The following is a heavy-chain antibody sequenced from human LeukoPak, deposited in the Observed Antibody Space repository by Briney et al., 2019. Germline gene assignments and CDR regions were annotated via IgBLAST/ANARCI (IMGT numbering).Heavy chain of an antibody. J-gene: IGHJ4*02. CDR1: GGSISSYY. Sequence: SETLSLTCTVSGGSISSYYWSWIRQPPGKGLEWIGYIYYSGSTNYNPSLKSRVTISVDTSKNQFSLKLSSVTAADTAVYYCARDIWNGEIDYWGQGTLVTVSS. V-gene: IGHV4-59*01. CDR2: IYYSGST. D-gene: IGHD1-1*01. CDR3: ARDIWNGEIDY.